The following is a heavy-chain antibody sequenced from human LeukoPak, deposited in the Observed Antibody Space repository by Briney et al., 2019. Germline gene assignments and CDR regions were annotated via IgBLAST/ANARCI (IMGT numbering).Heavy chain of an antibody. CDR3: TRGDYYDSGGYYFLFDY. CDR2: IRSKPYGGTT. CDR1: GFTFGDYG. Sequence: GSLRLSCTGSGFTFGDYGMSWVRQAPGKGLEWVGCIRSKPYGGTTEYAASVKGRFTISRDDSESIAYLQMNSLKTEDTAVYYCTRGDYYDSGGYYFLFDYWGQGTLVAASS. D-gene: IGHD3-22*01. J-gene: IGHJ4*02. V-gene: IGHV3-49*04.